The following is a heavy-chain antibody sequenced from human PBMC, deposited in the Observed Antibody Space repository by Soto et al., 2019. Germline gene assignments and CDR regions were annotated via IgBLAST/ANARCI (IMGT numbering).Heavy chain of an antibody. CDR1: GFSLSDDA. CDR2: ITYDGSNK. J-gene: IGHJ6*02. V-gene: IGHV3-30-3*01. Sequence: PVGSLRISSAASGFSLSDDAMHWVRQAPGQGLEWVAVITYDGSNKYYADSVRGRFTISRDNSKSTLYLQMDSLIIDNTAVYYCARDVGTQLDFWSTSGMDVWGQGTTVTVSS. CDR3: ARDVGTQLDFWSTSGMDV. D-gene: IGHD3-3*01.